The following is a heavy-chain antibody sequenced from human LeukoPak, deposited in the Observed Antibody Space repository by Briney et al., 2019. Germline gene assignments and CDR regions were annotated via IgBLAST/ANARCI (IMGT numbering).Heavy chain of an antibody. Sequence: GGSLRLSCAASGFTFTDHAIHWVRQAPGKGLEWVAVISYDGDHKYYPDSVKGRFTISRDNSKNTVYLQMNSLRVEDTAVYFCAREYCSGNYYVFDYWGQGTLVTVSS. J-gene: IGHJ4*02. CDR2: ISYDGDHK. V-gene: IGHV3-30-3*01. D-gene: IGHD1-26*01. CDR1: GFTFTDHA. CDR3: AREYCSGNYYVFDY.